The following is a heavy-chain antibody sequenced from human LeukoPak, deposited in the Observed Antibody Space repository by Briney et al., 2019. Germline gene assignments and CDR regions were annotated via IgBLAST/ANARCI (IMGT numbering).Heavy chain of an antibody. V-gene: IGHV4-59*01. D-gene: IGHD4/OR15-4a*01. CDR1: GGSITHYY. CDR3: ARGVPFDH. CDR2: IYYSATT. J-gene: IGHJ5*02. Sequence: SETLSLTCTVSGGSITHYYWSWIRQPPGKGLEWIGYIYYSATTNYNPSLKSRVTISIDASKNQFSLNLTSLTAADTAVYYCARGVPFDHWGQGTQVTVSS.